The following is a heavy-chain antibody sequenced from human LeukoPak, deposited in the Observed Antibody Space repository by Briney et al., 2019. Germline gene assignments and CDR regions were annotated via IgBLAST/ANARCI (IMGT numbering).Heavy chain of an antibody. CDR2: IYYSGST. CDR1: GGSVSSYR. CDR3: ATISGYQTT. V-gene: IGHV4-59*02. J-gene: IGHJ4*02. D-gene: IGHD3-22*01. Sequence: SETLSLTCTVSGGSVSSYRWGWIRQPPGRGLEWIGSIYYSGSTNYNPSLKSRVTISVDTSKNQFSLKLSSVTAADTAVYYCATISGYQTTWGQGTLVTVSS.